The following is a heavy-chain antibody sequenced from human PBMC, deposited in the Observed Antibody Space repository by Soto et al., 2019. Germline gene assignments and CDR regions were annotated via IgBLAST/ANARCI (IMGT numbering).Heavy chain of an antibody. CDR3: AKDTSSSWYFRSYYYGMDV. V-gene: IGHV3-23*01. J-gene: IGHJ6*02. Sequence: GGSPRLSCAASGFTFSSYAMSWVRQAPGKGLEWVSAISGSGGSTYYADSVKGRFTISRDNSKNTLYLQMNSLRAEDTAVYYCAKDTSSSWYFRSYYYGMDVWGQGTTVTVSS. D-gene: IGHD6-13*01. CDR2: ISGSGGST. CDR1: GFTFSSYA.